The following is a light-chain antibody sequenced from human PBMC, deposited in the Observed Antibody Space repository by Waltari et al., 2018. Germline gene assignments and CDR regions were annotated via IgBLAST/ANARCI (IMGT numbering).Light chain of an antibody. Sequence: EIVLTQSPGTLSLSPGERATLSCRASQSVSNMLAWYQQKPGQAPRLLIYDTSNRATGIPARFSGSGSGTDFTLTISSLEPEDFAVYYCQQRSNWPRAFGQGTKVEI. CDR3: QQRSNWPRA. CDR2: DTS. CDR1: QSVSNM. V-gene: IGKV3-11*01. J-gene: IGKJ1*01.